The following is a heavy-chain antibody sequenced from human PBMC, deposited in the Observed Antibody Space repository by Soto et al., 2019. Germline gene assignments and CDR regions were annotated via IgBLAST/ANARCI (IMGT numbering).Heavy chain of an antibody. CDR2: IWYDGSNK. CDR3: ARDYYDFWSGIPYYYYGMDV. CDR1: GFTFISYG. Sequence: PGGSLRLSCAASGFTFISYGMHWVRQAPGKGLEWVAVIWYDGSNKYYADSVKGRFTISRDNSKNTLYLQMNSLRAEDTAVYYCARDYYDFWSGIPYYYYGMDVWGQGTTVTVSS. J-gene: IGHJ6*02. D-gene: IGHD3-3*01. V-gene: IGHV3-33*01.